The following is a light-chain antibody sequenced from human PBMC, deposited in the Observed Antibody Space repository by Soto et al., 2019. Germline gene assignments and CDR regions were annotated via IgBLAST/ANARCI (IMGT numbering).Light chain of an antibody. V-gene: IGKV1-5*03. CDR3: QHYSSFSRT. Sequence: DIQMTQSPSTLSASVGDRVAITCRASDNIVHWVAWYQQKPGKAPKLLIYKAANLADEVPSRFAGSGSGTDFTLTITRLQPDDFATYYCQHYSSFSRTFGQGTKVDIK. CDR1: DNIVHW. J-gene: IGKJ1*01. CDR2: KAA.